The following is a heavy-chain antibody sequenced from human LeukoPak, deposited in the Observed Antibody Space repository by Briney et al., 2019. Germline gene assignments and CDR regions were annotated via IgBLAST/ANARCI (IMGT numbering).Heavy chain of an antibody. CDR2: ISGSGGST. D-gene: IGHD3-9*01. V-gene: IGHV3-23*01. CDR3: AKDPGLRYFDWLLYSFPFDY. Sequence: PGGSLRLSCAASGFTFSSYAMSWVRQAPGKGLEWVSAISGSGGSTYYADAVKGRFTISGDNSKNTLYLQKNSLRAEDPAVYYCAKDPGLRYFDWLLYSFPFDYWGQGTLVTVSS. CDR1: GFTFSSYA. J-gene: IGHJ4*02.